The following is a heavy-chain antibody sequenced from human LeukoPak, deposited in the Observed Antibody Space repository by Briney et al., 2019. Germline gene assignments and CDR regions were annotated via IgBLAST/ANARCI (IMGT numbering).Heavy chain of an antibody. D-gene: IGHD6-19*01. V-gene: IGHV3-30*19. CDR1: GFTFSSYG. J-gene: IGHJ4*02. Sequence: GGSLRLSCAASGFTFSSYGMHWVRQAPGKGLEWVAVISYDGSNKYYADSVKGRFTISRDNSKNTLYLQMNSLRAEDTAVYYCARTPRQWLVLSPPDYWGQGTLVTVSS. CDR2: ISYDGSNK. CDR3: ARTPRQWLVLSPPDY.